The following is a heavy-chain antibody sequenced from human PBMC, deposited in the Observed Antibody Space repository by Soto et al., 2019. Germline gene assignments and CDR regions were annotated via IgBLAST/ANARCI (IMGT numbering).Heavy chain of an antibody. CDR2: IYYSGST. D-gene: IGHD3-10*01. J-gene: IGHJ5*02. CDR1: GGSISSYY. CDR3: ASYGTGRYPRFDP. Sequence: QVQLQESGPGLVKPSETLSLTCTVSGGSISSYYWSWIRQPPGKGLEWIGHIYYSGSTNYNPSLQSRVTISVDTSKCLFSLYVRSVTAADTAVYYCASYGTGRYPRFDPWGQGTLVTVSS. V-gene: IGHV4-59*01.